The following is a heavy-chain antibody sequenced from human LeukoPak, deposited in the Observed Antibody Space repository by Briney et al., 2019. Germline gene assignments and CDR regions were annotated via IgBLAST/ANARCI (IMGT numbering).Heavy chain of an antibody. J-gene: IGHJ3*02. CDR3: ARAMADDAFDI. CDR1: GYTFTGYY. CDR2: INPNSGCT. Sequence: GASVKVSCKASGYTFTGYYMHWVRQAPGQGLEWMGRINPNSGCTNYAQKFQGRVTMTRDTSISTAYMEQSSLRSEDTAVYYCARAMADDAFDIWGQGTMVTVSS. V-gene: IGHV1-2*06. D-gene: IGHD5-24*01.